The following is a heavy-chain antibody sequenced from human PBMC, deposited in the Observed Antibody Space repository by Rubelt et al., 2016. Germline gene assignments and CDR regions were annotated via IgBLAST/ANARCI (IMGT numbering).Heavy chain of an antibody. V-gene: IGHV4-59*12. CDR3: ARVGRGGYTGYDRRTNDC. J-gene: IGHJ4*02. Sequence: QLQLQEPGPGLVKPSETLSLSCTVSGGSISSYYWTWIRQPPGKGLEWIAAISHSGSSHYNPSLESRSTITIETAKNQFSLRLSSVTAADTAVYYCARVGRGGYTGYDRRTNDCWGQGTLVTVSS. CDR2: ISHSGSS. D-gene: IGHD5-12*01. CDR1: GGSISSYY.